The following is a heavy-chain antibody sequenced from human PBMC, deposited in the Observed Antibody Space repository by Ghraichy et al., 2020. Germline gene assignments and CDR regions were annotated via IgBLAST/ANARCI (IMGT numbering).Heavy chain of an antibody. V-gene: IGHV3-33*08. Sequence: GESLRLSCAASGFTFRTYAMNWVRQAPGKGLEWVAVIWYDGSNKYYADSVKGRFTISRDNSKNTLYLQMNSLRAEDTAVYYCARDTYYDYVWGSYRSNGMDVWGQGTTVTVSS. J-gene: IGHJ6*02. CDR1: GFTFRTYA. CDR2: IWYDGSNK. D-gene: IGHD3-16*02. CDR3: ARDTYYDYVWGSYRSNGMDV.